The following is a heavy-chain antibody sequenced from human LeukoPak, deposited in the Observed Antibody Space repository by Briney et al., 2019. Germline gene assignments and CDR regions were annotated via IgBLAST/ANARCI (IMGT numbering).Heavy chain of an antibody. CDR3: ARGPSAYPKCFDY. J-gene: IGHJ4*02. V-gene: IGHV3-33*08. CDR2: IWYDGSNK. CDR1: GFTVSSNY. D-gene: IGHD5-12*01. Sequence: PGGSLRLSCAASGFTVSSNYMSWVRQAPGKGLEWVAVIWYDGSNKYYADSVKGRFTISRDNSKNTLYLQMNSLRAEDTAVYYCARGPSAYPKCFDYWGQGTLVTVSS.